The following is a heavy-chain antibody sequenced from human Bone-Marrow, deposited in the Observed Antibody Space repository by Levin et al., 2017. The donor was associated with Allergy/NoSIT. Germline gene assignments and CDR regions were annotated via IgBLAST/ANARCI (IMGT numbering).Heavy chain of an antibody. D-gene: IGHD2-21*02. CDR1: GFSLNTCW. CDR3: ATWGDSVNY. J-gene: IGHJ4*02. Sequence: LSLTCAASGFSLNTCWMNWVRQAPGKGLEWVANMNPGGSEKRYVDSVKGRFTISRDSARNSLYLQMNSLTPEDTAVYYCATWGDSVNYWGQGSLVTVSS. CDR2: MNPGGSEK. V-gene: IGHV3-7*01.